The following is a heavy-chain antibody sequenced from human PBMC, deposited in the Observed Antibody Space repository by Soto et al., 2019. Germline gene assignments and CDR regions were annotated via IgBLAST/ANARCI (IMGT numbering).Heavy chain of an antibody. CDR3: GRVVEGATRHTDFDS. D-gene: IGHD2-15*01. V-gene: IGHV4-39*01. CDR1: CVSIHNSHSF. CDR2: MYYSGGA. J-gene: IGHJ5*01. Sequence: PSETLSLTCAFSCVSIHNSHSFWGWIRQPPGKGLEFIGSMYYSGGANYNPSLKSRVTISLDTSKNQFSLTVNSVTAADTAIYHCGRVVEGATRHTDFDSWGQGTLVTVSS.